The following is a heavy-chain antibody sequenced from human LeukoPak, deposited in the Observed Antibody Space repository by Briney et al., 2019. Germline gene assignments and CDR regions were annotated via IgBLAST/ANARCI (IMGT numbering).Heavy chain of an antibody. J-gene: IGHJ2*01. Sequence: ASVKVSCKASGGTFSSYAISWVRQAPGQGLEWMGGIIPIFGTANYAQKFQGRVTITADGSTSTAYMELSSLRPEDTAVYYCARVPTADWYFDLWGRGTLVTVSS. CDR2: IIPIFGTA. CDR3: ARVPTADWYFDL. V-gene: IGHV1-69*13. D-gene: IGHD4-17*01. CDR1: GGTFSSYA.